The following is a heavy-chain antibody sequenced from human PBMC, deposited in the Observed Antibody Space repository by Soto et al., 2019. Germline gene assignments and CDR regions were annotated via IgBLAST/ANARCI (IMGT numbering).Heavy chain of an antibody. CDR2: IIPIFGTA. J-gene: IGHJ6*02. V-gene: IGHV1-69*12. D-gene: IGHD2-15*01. CDR1: GGTFSSYA. CDR3: ARDRAGDCSGGSCYSDYYYGMDV. Sequence: QVQLVQSGAEVKKPGSSVKVSCKASGGTFSSYAISWVRQAPGQGLEWMGGIIPIFGTANYAQKFQGRVTITAEESTSTAYMELSSLRSEDTAVYYWARDRAGDCSGGSCYSDYYYGMDVLGQGTTVTVSS.